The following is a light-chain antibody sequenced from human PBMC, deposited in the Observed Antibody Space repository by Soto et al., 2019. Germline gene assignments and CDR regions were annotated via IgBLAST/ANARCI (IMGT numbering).Light chain of an antibody. Sequence: EIVLTQSPGTLSLSRGERVTLSCRASQSISSSNLAWYQQTPGQAPRLLIYGASSRATGIPDRFSGSGSGTDFTLTISRLEPEDFAVYYCQYGNSPLFTFGPGTTVDMK. CDR1: QSISSSN. J-gene: IGKJ3*01. CDR3: QYGNSPLFT. V-gene: IGKV3-20*01. CDR2: GAS.